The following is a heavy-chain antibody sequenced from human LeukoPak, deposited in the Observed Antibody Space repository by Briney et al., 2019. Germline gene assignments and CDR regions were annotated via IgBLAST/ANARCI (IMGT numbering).Heavy chain of an antibody. Sequence: PGGSLRLSCAASGFTFSSYAMHWGRQAPGKGLEYVSAISSNGGRTYYANSVKGRFTISRDNSKNTLYLQMGSLRAEDMAVYYCARDSIAAAAGWYYYMDVWGKGTTVTVSS. V-gene: IGHV3-64*01. CDR3: ARDSIAAAAGWYYYMDV. CDR2: ISSNGGRT. D-gene: IGHD6-13*01. CDR1: GFTFSSYA. J-gene: IGHJ6*03.